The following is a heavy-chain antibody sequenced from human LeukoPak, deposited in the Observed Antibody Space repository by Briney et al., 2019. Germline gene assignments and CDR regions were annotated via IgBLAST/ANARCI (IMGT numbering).Heavy chain of an antibody. J-gene: IGHJ4*02. CDR3: ARSYCSSISCRFDY. CDR2: MNPNSGNT. CDR1: GYTFASYD. Sequence: ASVKVSCKASGYTFASYDINWVRQATGQGLEWMGWMNPNSGNTGYAQKLQGRVTMTTNTSISTAYMELSSLRSEETAVYYCARSYCSSISCRFDYWGQGTLVTVSS. V-gene: IGHV1-8*01. D-gene: IGHD2-2*01.